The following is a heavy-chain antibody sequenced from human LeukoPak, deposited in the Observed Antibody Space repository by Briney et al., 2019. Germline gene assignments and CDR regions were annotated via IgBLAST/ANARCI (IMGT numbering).Heavy chain of an antibody. CDR3: ARGMFSSSESFDV. Sequence: ASVKVSCKASGYTFGAHYIHWLRQAPGQGLEYMGWINPTAGDTRFAEKSKGRVTLTRDTSTNTVYIELTGLTLADTAVYYCARGMFSSSESFDVWGQGAMVVVSS. J-gene: IGHJ3*01. D-gene: IGHD1-14*01. CDR1: GYTFGAHY. V-gene: IGHV1-2*02. CDR2: INPTAGDT.